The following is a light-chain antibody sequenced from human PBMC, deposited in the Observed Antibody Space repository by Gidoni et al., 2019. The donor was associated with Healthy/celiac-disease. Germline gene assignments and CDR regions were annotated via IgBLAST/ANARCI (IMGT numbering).Light chain of an antibody. Sequence: EIVLTQSPGPLSSSPGERATLSCRARQSVSSSYLAWYQQKPGQAPTLLIYGASSRATGIPDRFSGSGSGTDFTLTISRLEPEDFAVYYCQQYGSSPLTFXXXTRLEIK. CDR3: QQYGSSPLT. CDR1: QSVSSSY. CDR2: GAS. J-gene: IGKJ5*01. V-gene: IGKV3-20*01.